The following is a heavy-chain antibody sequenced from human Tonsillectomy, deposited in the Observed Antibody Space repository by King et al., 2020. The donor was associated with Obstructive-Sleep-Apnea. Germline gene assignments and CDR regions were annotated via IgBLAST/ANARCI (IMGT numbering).Heavy chain of an antibody. CDR2: ISYDGSNE. J-gene: IGHJ4*02. CDR1: GFTFSSYG. Sequence: QLVQSGGGVVQPGRSLRLSCAASGFTFSSYGMYWVRQAPGKGLEWVAVISYDGSNEYYVDSVKGRFTISRDNSKNTLYLQMNSLRAEDTAVYYCAKEAVRYFDWPTSHYFDYWGQGTLVTVSS. V-gene: IGHV3-30*18. D-gene: IGHD3-9*01. CDR3: AKEAVRYFDWPTSHYFDY.